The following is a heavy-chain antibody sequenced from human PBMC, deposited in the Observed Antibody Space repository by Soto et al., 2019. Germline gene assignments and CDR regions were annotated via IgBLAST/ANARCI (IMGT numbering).Heavy chain of an antibody. CDR2: INAGNGNT. Sequence: GASVKVSCKASGYTFTSYAMHWVRQAPGQRLEWMGWINAGNGNTKYSQKFQGRVTITRDTSASTAYMELSSLRSEDTAVYYCARAHYYCDSSDYLDYWGRGTLVTVSS. CDR1: GYTFTSYA. J-gene: IGHJ4*02. V-gene: IGHV1-3*01. CDR3: ARAHYYCDSSDYLDY. D-gene: IGHD3-22*01.